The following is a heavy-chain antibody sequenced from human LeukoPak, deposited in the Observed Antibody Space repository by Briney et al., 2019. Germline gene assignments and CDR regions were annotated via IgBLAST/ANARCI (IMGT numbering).Heavy chain of an antibody. V-gene: IGHV4-39*01. Sequence: SETLSLTCTVSGDSISSTTYYWGWIRQPPGKGLEWIGSCYYSGSTYYNSSLKSRVTISVDTSKNQFSLKLRSVTAADTAVYYCARLRGYSYGWFDPWGQGTLVTVSS. D-gene: IGHD5-18*01. CDR2: CYYSGST. J-gene: IGHJ5*02. CDR3: ARLRGYSYGWFDP. CDR1: GDSISSTTYY.